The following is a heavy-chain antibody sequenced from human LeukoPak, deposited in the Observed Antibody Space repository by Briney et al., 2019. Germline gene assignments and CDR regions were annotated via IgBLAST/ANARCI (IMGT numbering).Heavy chain of an antibody. CDR1: GFTFSRYA. CDR2: ISSNGGST. V-gene: IGHV3-64D*06. CDR3: VKDGSGSYYTYYFDY. Sequence: GGSLRLSCSASGFTFSRYAMHWVRQVPGKGLEYVSAISSNGGSTYYADSVKGRFTISRDNSKNTLYLQMSSLRAGDTAVYYCVKDGSGSYYTYYFDYWGQGTLVTVSS. D-gene: IGHD3-10*01. J-gene: IGHJ4*02.